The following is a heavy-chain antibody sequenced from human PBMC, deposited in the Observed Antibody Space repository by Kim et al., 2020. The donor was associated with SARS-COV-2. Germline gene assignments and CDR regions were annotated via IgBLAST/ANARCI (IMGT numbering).Heavy chain of an antibody. Sequence: SGTLSLTCAVYGGSFSGYYWSWIRQPPGKGLEWIGEINHSGSTNYNPSLKSRVTISVDTSKNQFSLKLSSVTAADTAVYYCARGYGGPGEGGDYWGQGTLVTVSS. CDR3: ARGYGGPGEGGDY. V-gene: IGHV4-34*01. J-gene: IGHJ4*02. CDR2: INHSGST. CDR1: GGSFSGYY. D-gene: IGHD3-10*01.